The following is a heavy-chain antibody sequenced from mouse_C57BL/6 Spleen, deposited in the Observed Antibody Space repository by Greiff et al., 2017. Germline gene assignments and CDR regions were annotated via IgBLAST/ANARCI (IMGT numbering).Heavy chain of an antibody. CDR2: INSDGGST. CDR1: EYEFPSHD. J-gene: IGHJ1*03. D-gene: IGHD2-5*01. V-gene: IGHV5-2*01. CDR3: ARLRSNCGFAV. Sequence: EVQLVESGGGLVQPGASLTLSCESNEYEFPSHDMSWVRKTPEKRLELVAAINSDGGSTYYPDTMERQFIISRDNTKKTLYLQMSSLRSEDTAVYYCARLRSNCGFAVWGTGTTVTVS.